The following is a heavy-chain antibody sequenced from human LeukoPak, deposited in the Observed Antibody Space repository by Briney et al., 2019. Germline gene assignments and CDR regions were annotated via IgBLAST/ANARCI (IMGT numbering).Heavy chain of an antibody. CDR3: ARGYYYGSGNYFD. CDR2: IWYDAYND. V-gene: IGHV3-33*01. Sequence: PGGSLRLSCAASGFSFNNYGMHWVRQAPGKGLEWVAVIWYDAYNDFYAESVKGRFTISRDNSKNTLYLQMNSLRPEDTAVYYCARGYYYGSGNYFDWGQGTLVTVSS. D-gene: IGHD3-10*01. J-gene: IGHJ4*02. CDR1: GFSFNNYG.